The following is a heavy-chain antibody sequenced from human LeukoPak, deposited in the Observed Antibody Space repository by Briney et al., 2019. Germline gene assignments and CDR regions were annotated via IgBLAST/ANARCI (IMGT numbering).Heavy chain of an antibody. V-gene: IGHV3-30-3*01. CDR3: ARARDYGDYPPDY. Sequence: GRSLRLSCAASGFTFSSYAMHWVRQAPGKGLEWVAVISYDGSNKYYADSVKGRFTISRDNSKNTLYLQMNGLRAEDTAVYYCARARDYGDYPPDYWGQGTLVTVSS. D-gene: IGHD4-17*01. J-gene: IGHJ4*02. CDR1: GFTFSSYA. CDR2: ISYDGSNK.